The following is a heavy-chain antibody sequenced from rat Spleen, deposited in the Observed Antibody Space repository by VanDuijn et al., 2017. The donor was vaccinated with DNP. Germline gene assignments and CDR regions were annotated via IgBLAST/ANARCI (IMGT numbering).Heavy chain of an antibody. Sequence: EVQLVESGGGVVQPGKSLKLSCAASGFTFSDCAMAWVRQSPKKGLEWVATIIYDGSSTYYRDSVKGRFTISRDNAKSTLYLQMDSLRSEDTATYYCAQPFAYWGQGVMVTVSS. D-gene: IGHD3-4*01. CDR2: IIYDGSST. CDR3: AQPFAY. J-gene: IGHJ2*01. CDR1: GFTFSDCA. V-gene: IGHV5-17*01.